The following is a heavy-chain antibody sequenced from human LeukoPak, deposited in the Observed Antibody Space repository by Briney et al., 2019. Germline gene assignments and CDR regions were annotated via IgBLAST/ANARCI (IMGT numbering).Heavy chain of an antibody. CDR1: GFTFSNYW. Sequence: GGSLRLSCAASGFTFSNYWMNWVRQAPGKGLEWVANIKQDGSEKYYVDSVEGRFTVSRDNTKNSLYLQMNSLRAEDTAVYYCARDIYYDSSGYYPLDVWGKGTTVTVSS. CDR2: IKQDGSEK. V-gene: IGHV3-7*01. D-gene: IGHD3-22*01. CDR3: ARDIYYDSSGYYPLDV. J-gene: IGHJ6*04.